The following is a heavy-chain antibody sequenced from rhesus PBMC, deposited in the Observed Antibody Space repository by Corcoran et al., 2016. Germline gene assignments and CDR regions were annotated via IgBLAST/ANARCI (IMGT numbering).Heavy chain of an antibody. CDR1: GGSISRSNW. CDR2: ISGSSGST. J-gene: IGHJ4*01. Sequence: QVQLQESGPGLVKPSETLSPTCAVSGGSISRSNWWSWIRQPPGEGLEWIGYISGSSGSTYYNPSLKSRVTISTDTSKNQFSLKLSSVTAADTAVYYCARHGGGSWPPYFDYWGQGVLVTVSS. CDR3: ARHGGGSWPPYFDY. D-gene: IGHD6-25*01. V-gene: IGHV4-65*01.